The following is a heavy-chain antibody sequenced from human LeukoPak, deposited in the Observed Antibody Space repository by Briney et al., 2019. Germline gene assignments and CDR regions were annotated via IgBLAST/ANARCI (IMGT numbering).Heavy chain of an antibody. CDR2: ISGSGDNT. Sequence: PGGSLRLSCAASGFTFSSYGMSWVRQAPGMGLEWVSGISGSGDNTYYADSVKGRFTISRDNSKNTLYLQMNSLRAEDTAVYYCAKVYGDYGGTYYYYMDVWGKGTTVTISS. V-gene: IGHV3-23*01. D-gene: IGHD4-17*01. CDR1: GFTFSSYG. J-gene: IGHJ6*03. CDR3: AKVYGDYGGTYYYYMDV.